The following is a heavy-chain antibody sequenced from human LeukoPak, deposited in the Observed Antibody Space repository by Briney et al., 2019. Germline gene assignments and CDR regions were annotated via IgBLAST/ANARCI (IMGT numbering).Heavy chain of an antibody. Sequence: PETLSLTCAVYGVSFSGYYWSWIRQPSGKGLEWIGEINHSRSTNYNPSLKSRVTISIATSKNQFSLKLNSVTAADTAVYYCARERSSGWIDYWGQGTLWTVSS. D-gene: IGHD6-19*01. J-gene: IGHJ4*02. V-gene: IGHV4-34*01. CDR1: GVSFSGYY. CDR2: INHSRST. CDR3: ARERSSGWIDY.